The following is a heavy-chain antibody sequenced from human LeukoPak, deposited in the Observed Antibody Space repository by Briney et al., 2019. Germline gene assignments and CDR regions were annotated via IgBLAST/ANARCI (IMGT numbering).Heavy chain of an antibody. CDR1: GFTFCDYY. Sequence: GGSPRLSCAASGFTFCDYYMSWIRQAPGTGLGWVSYISSSGSTIYYADSVKGRFTISRDNAKNSLYLQMNSLRAEDTAVYYCARDGKGTGTIDYWGQGTLVTVSS. CDR2: ISSSGSTI. J-gene: IGHJ4*02. V-gene: IGHV3-11*04. D-gene: IGHD1-7*01. CDR3: ARDGKGTGTIDY.